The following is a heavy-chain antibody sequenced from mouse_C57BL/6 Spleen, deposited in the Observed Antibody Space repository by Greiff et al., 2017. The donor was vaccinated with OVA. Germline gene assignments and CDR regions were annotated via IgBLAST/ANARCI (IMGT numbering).Heavy chain of an antibody. J-gene: IGHJ4*01. V-gene: IGHV1-80*01. CDR3: ARSAYYSNYPMDY. CDR1: GYAFSSYW. CDR2: IYPGDGDT. D-gene: IGHD2-5*01. Sequence: QVQLQQSGAELVKPGASVKISCKASGYAFSSYWMNWVKQRPGKGLEWIGQIYPGDGDTNYNGKFKGKATLTADKSSSTAYMQLSSLTSEDSAVYFCARSAYYSNYPMDYWGQGTSVTVSS.